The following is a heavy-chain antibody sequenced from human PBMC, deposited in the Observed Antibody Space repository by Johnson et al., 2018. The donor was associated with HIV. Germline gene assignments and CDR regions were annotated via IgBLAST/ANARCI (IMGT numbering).Heavy chain of an antibody. CDR1: GFSFSNYG. D-gene: IGHD2-15*01. V-gene: IGHV3-30*18. J-gene: IGHJ3*02. CDR3: AKDQRGYCSGGSCYGGAFDI. Sequence: QVQLVESGGGVVQPGRSLRLSCAASGFSFSNYGMHWVRQAPGKGLEWVVVISYDGSNKYYADSVKGRFTISRDNSNNTLYLQMNSLRAEDTAVYYCAKDQRGYCSGGSCYGGAFDIWGQGTMVTVSS. CDR2: ISYDGSNK.